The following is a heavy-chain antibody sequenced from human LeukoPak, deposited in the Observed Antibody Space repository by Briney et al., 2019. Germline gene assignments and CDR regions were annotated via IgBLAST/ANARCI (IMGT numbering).Heavy chain of an antibody. CDR3: ARGGNRFGGFYFDY. CDR2: IHFSGST. J-gene: IGHJ4*02. Sequence: SETLSLTCTVSADSISSSGHYWTWIRQHPGKGPETIGFIHFSGSTNHNPSLKSRVAISVDASKNQFSLRLSSVTSADTAVYYCARGGNRFGGFYFDYWGQGILVTVSS. CDR1: ADSISSSGHY. V-gene: IGHV4-31*03. D-gene: IGHD3-10*01.